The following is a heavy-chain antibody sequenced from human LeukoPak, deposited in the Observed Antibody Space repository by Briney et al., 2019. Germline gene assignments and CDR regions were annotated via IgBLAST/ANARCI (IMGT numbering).Heavy chain of an antibody. CDR1: GGSISGTSFY. D-gene: IGHD4-17*01. CDR3: ANTDYGDYVLMG. J-gene: IGHJ4*02. CDR2: IYYSGSA. V-gene: IGHV4-39*01. Sequence: SETLSLTCTVSGGSISGTSFYWGWIRQPPGKGLEWIGSIYYSGSAYYNSSLKSRVTISVDTSKNQFSLKLSSVTAADTAVYYCANTDYGDYVLMGWGQGTLVTVSS.